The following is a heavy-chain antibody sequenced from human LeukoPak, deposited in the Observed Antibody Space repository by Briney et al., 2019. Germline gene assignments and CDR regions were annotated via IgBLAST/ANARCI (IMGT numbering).Heavy chain of an antibody. CDR3: ARDRSFYFDY. J-gene: IGHJ4*02. Sequence: ASVKVSCKASGYTFTSYGISWVRQAPGQGLEWMGGIIPIFGTANYAQKFQGRVTITADESTSTAYMELSSLRSEDTAVYYCARDRSFYFDYWGQGTLVTVSS. CDR2: IIPIFGTA. V-gene: IGHV1-69*13. CDR1: GYTFTSYG.